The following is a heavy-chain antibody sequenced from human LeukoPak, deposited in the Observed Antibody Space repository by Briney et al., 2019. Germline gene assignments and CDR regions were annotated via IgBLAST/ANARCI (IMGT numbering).Heavy chain of an antibody. CDR2: INPNSGGT. V-gene: IGHV1-2*02. CDR1: GYTFTGYY. J-gene: IGHJ4*02. CDR3: ARVDPGSYFDY. D-gene: IGHD3-10*01. Sequence: ASVKVSCKASGYTFTGYYMHWVRQAPGQGLEWMGWINPNSGGTNYVQKFQGRVTMTRDTSISTAYMELSRLRSEDTAVYYCARVDPGSYFDYWGQGTLVTVSS.